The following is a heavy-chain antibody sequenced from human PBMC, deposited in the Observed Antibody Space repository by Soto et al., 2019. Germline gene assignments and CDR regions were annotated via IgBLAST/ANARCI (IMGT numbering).Heavy chain of an antibody. CDR3: ASLGYCSSTSCYEGWFDP. J-gene: IGHJ5*02. CDR2: ISAYSGNT. Sequence: GASVKVSCKASGYTFTSYGISWVRQAPGQGLEWMGWISAYSGNTNYAQKLQGRVTMTTDTSTSTAYMELRSLRSDDTAVYYCASLGYCSSTSCYEGWFDPWGQGTLVTVSS. CDR1: GYTFTSYG. V-gene: IGHV1-18*01. D-gene: IGHD2-2*01.